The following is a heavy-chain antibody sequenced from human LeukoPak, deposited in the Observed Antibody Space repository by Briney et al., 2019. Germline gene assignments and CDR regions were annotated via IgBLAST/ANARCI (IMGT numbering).Heavy chain of an antibody. CDR1: GYTFTNHY. CDR3: TRVGQLVFNY. Sequence: GASVKVSXKTSGYTFTNHYLHWVRQAPGQGLEWVGIINPGDGSTNYAQMFRGRVTMTRDKSTSTVYMELSSLRSDDTAVYYCTRVGQLVFNYWGQGTLVTVSS. J-gene: IGHJ4*02. V-gene: IGHV1-46*03. CDR2: INPGDGST. D-gene: IGHD6-6*01.